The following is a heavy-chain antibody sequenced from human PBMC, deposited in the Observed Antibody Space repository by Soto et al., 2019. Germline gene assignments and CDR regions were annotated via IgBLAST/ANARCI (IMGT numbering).Heavy chain of an antibody. V-gene: IGHV1-69*01. CDR3: AVGDHYYDSSGYYFDY. Sequence: QVQLVQSGAEVKKPGSSVKVSCKASGGTFSSYIIAWVRQAPGQGFEWMGGVIPLFNTSNYARKFQGRVTITADESTSTAYMELSSLTSDDTAVFYCAVGDHYYDSSGYYFDYWGQGPLVTVSS. J-gene: IGHJ4*02. D-gene: IGHD3-22*01. CDR2: VIPLFNTS. CDR1: GGTFSSYI.